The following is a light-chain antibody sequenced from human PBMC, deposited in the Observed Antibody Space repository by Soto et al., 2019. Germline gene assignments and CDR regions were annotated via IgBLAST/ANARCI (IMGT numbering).Light chain of an antibody. CDR2: STN. CDR3: VLYMGSGIWV. J-gene: IGLJ3*02. Sequence: QTVVTQEPSFSVSPGGTVTLTCGLSSGSVSTSYYPSWYQQTPGQAPRTLIYSTNTRSSGVPDRFSVSILGNKAALTITGAKADDESDYYCVLYMGSGIWVFGGGTKLAVL. CDR1: SGSVSTSYY. V-gene: IGLV8-61*01.